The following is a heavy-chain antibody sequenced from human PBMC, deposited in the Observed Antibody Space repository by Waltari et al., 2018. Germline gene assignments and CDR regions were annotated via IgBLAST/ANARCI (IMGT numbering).Heavy chain of an antibody. CDR1: GGSISSSSYY. CDR2: IYYSGST. Sequence: QLQLQESGPGLVKPSETLSLTCTVSGGSISSSSYYWGWIRQPPGKGLEWIGSIYYSGSTYYNPSLKSRVTISVDTSKNQCSRKLSSVTAADTAVYYCASTVYYDSSGWTYYFDYWGQGTLVTVSS. J-gene: IGHJ4*02. D-gene: IGHD3-22*01. V-gene: IGHV4-39*01. CDR3: ASTVYYDSSGWTYYFDY.